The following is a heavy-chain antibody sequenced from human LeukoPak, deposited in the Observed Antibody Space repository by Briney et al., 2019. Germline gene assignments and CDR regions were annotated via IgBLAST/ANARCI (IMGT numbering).Heavy chain of an antibody. CDR1: GYTFTGYY. Sequence: ASVKVSCKASGYTFTGYYMHWVRQAPGQGLEWMGWINPNSGGTNYAQKVQGRVTMTRDTSISTAYMELSRLGSDDTAVYYCAREEVGYYYDSSGYIFDYWGQGTLVTVSS. J-gene: IGHJ4*02. D-gene: IGHD3-22*01. V-gene: IGHV1-2*02. CDR3: AREEVGYYYDSSGYIFDY. CDR2: INPNSGGT.